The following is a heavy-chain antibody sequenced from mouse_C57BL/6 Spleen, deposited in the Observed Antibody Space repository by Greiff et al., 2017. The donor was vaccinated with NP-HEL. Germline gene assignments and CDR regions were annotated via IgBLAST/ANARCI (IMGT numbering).Heavy chain of an antibody. V-gene: IGHV1-82*01. CDR3: ARLITTVVYWYFDV. D-gene: IGHD1-1*01. J-gene: IGHJ1*03. Sequence: VKLQQSGPELVKPGASVKISCKASGYAFSSSWMNWVKQRPGKGLEWIGRIYPGDGDTNYNGKFKGKATLTADKSSSTAYMQLSSLTSEDSAVYFCARLITTVVYWYFDVWGTGTTVTVSS. CDR2: IYPGDGDT. CDR1: GYAFSSSW.